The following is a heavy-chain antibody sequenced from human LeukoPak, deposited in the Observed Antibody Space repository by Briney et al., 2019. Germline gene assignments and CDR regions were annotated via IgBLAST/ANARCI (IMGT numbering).Heavy chain of an antibody. J-gene: IGHJ4*02. Sequence: SETLSLTCTVSGDSIRHSSYYWGWVRQPPGKGLEWIGYIYHSGSTYYNPSLKSRVTISVDRSKNQFSLKLSSVTAADTAVYYCALHDRSYGSGSGGFDYWGQGTLVTVSS. CDR1: GDSIRHSSYY. CDR2: IYHSGST. V-gene: IGHV4-39*07. D-gene: IGHD3-10*01. CDR3: ALHDRSYGSGSGGFDY.